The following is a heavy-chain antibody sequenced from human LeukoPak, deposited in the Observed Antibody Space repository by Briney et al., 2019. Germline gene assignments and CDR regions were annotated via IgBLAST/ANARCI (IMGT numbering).Heavy chain of an antibody. J-gene: IGHJ3*02. CDR2: IYSDGST. CDR1: GYTVSTKY. D-gene: IGHD3-3*01. V-gene: IGHV3-66*02. CDR3: ASYYLEWLFGWAFDI. Sequence: GGSLRLSCAASGYTVSTKYMSWVRQAPGKGLEWVSLIYSDGSTYYADSVKGRITISRDNSKNTLYLQMNSLRAEDTAVYYCASYYLEWLFGWAFDIWGQGTMVTVFS.